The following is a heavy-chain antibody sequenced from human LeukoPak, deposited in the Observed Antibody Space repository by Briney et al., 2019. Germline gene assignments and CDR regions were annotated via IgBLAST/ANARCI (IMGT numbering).Heavy chain of an antibody. CDR2: IYYSGST. CDR3: ATTLRSGFDY. CDR1: GGSISSHY. J-gene: IGHJ4*02. V-gene: IGHV4-59*11. D-gene: IGHD4-17*01. Sequence: SETLSLTCTVSGGSISSHYWSWIRQPPGKGLEWIGYIYYSGSTNYNPSLKSRVTISVDTSKNQFSLKLSSVTAADTAVYYCATTLRSGFDYWGQGTLVTVSS.